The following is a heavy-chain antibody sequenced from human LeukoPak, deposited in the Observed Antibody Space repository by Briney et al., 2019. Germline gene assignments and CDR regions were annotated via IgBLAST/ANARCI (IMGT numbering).Heavy chain of an antibody. CDR1: GGSINSYY. J-gene: IGHJ4*02. Sequence: SETLSLTCTVSGGSINSYYWSWIRQPAGKGLEWIGRVSTSGSTNYNPSLKSRVIMSVDTSKNQFSLKLTSVTAADTAMYYCTCFIPITDSWGQGTLVTVSS. D-gene: IGHD3-10*01. V-gene: IGHV4-4*07. CDR3: TCFIPITDS. CDR2: VSTSGST.